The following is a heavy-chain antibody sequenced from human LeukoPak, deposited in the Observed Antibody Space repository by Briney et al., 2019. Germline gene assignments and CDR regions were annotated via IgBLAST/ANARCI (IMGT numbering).Heavy chain of an antibody. J-gene: IGHJ4*02. CDR1: GFTFSSYG. V-gene: IGHV3-30*18. CDR3: AKERGGLDY. CDR2: ISYDGSNK. Sequence: GESLRLSCAASGFTFSSYGMDWVRQAPGKGLEWVAVISYDGSNKYYVDSVKGRFTISRDNSKNTLYLQMNSLRAEDTAVYYCAKERGGLDYWGQGTLVTVSS. D-gene: IGHD3-16*01.